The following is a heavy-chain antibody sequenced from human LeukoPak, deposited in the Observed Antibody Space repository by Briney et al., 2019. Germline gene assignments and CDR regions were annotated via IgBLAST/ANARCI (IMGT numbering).Heavy chain of an antibody. Sequence: PGGSLRLSCAASGFTFSSYNMNWVRQAPGKGLEWVSSISSSSSYIYYADSVKGRFTISRDDAKNSLSLQMNSLRAEDTAVYYCARGLASSSSLFDYWGQGTLVTVSS. J-gene: IGHJ4*02. D-gene: IGHD6-6*01. V-gene: IGHV3-21*01. CDR3: ARGLASSSSLFDY. CDR1: GFTFSSYN. CDR2: ISSSSSYI.